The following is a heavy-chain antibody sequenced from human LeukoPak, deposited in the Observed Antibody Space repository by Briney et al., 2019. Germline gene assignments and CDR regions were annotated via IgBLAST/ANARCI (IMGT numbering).Heavy chain of an antibody. CDR1: GFTFGTYA. V-gene: IGHV3-23*01. J-gene: IGHJ4*02. CDR2: ISGTGAHT. CDR3: VRDRVGPDY. Sequence: GGSLRLSCAASGFTFGTYAMSWVRQAPGKGLGWVSSISGTGAHTYYADSVRGRFTISRDNAKNILYLQMNSLRAEDTAVYYCVRDRVGPDYWGQGTLVTVSS. D-gene: IGHD1-26*01.